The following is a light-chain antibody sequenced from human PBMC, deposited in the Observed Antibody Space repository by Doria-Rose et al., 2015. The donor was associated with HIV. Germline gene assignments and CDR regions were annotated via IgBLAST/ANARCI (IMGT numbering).Light chain of an antibody. CDR2: WAS. Sequence: TQSPESLGMSLGERATLNCKSNQSLLYTSKNYLAWYQQKPGQPPKLLIYWASTRQSGVPARFSGSGSGTDFTLTISSLEAEDVAVYYRQQYYDTPSFGPGTTVGIK. CDR1: QSLLYTSKNY. CDR3: QQYYDTPS. V-gene: IGKV4-1*01. J-gene: IGKJ3*01.